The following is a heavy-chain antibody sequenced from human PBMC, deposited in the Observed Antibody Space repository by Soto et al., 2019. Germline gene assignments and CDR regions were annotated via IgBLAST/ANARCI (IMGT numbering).Heavy chain of an antibody. V-gene: IGHV2-5*01. CDR3: ARCTEYSSSYDY. CDR2: IYWNDDK. Sequence: SGPTLVNPTQTLTLTCTFSGFSLSTSGVGVGWIRQPPGKALEWLVLIYWNDDKRYSPSLKSRLTITKDTSKNQVVLTMTNMDPVDTATYYCARCTEYSSSYDYWGQGTLVTVSS. CDR1: GFSLSTSGVG. J-gene: IGHJ4*02. D-gene: IGHD6-6*01.